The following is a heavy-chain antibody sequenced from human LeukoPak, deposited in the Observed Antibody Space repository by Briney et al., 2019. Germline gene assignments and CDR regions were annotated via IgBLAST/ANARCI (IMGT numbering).Heavy chain of an antibody. D-gene: IGHD2/OR15-2a*01. V-gene: IGHV4-59*01. CDR3: ARDFSAAFDI. Sequence: SETLSLTCTVSGGSISSYYWSWIRQPPGKGLEWIGYIYYSGSTNCNPSLKSRVTISVDTSKNQFSLKLSSVTAADTAVYYCARDFSAAFDIWGQGTMVTVSS. CDR2: IYYSGST. CDR1: GGSISSYY. J-gene: IGHJ3*02.